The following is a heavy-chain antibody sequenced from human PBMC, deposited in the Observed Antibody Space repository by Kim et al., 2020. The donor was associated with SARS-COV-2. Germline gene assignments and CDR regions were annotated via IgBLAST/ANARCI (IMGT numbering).Heavy chain of an antibody. D-gene: IGHD3-22*01. Sequence: GGSLRLSCSASGFTFSSYAMHWVRQAPGKGLEYVSAISSNGGSTYYADSVKGRFTISRDNSKNTLYLQMSSLRAEDTAVYYCVKGDFPYYYDSSGAFDYWGQGTLVTVSS. CDR3: VKGDFPYYYDSSGAFDY. CDR2: ISSNGGST. J-gene: IGHJ4*02. CDR1: GFTFSSYA. V-gene: IGHV3-64D*06.